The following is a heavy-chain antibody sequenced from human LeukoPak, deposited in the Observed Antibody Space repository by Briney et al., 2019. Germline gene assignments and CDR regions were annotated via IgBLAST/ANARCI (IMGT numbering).Heavy chain of an antibody. CDR2: IYHSGST. V-gene: IGHV4-30-2*01. D-gene: IGHD6-13*01. Sequence: NTSETLSLTCTVSGGSISSGGYYWSWIRQHPGKGLEWIGYIYHSGSTYYNPSLKSRVTISVDRSKNQFSLKLSSVTAADTAVYYCARGIAAAGCDIWGQGTMVTVSS. CDR1: GGSISSGGYY. J-gene: IGHJ3*02. CDR3: ARGIAAAGCDI.